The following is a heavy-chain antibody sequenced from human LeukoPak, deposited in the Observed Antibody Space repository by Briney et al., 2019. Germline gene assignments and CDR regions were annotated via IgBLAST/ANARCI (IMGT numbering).Heavy chain of an antibody. CDR2: IYTTGNT. J-gene: IGHJ4*02. Sequence: SETLSLTCTVSGGSISNYYWTWIRQPAGKGLEWIGRIYTTGNTNYNPSLKSRVTMSVDTSKHQFSLKLNSVTAADTAVYYCARAGSGWTGFDYWGQGTLVTVSS. V-gene: IGHV4-4*07. CDR3: ARAGSGWTGFDY. D-gene: IGHD6-19*01. CDR1: GGSISNYY.